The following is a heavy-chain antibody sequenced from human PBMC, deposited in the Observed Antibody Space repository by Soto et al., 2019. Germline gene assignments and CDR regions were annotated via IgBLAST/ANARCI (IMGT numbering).Heavy chain of an antibody. CDR3: ARSYSYGYGDY. D-gene: IGHD5-18*01. Sequence: QVQLVESGGGVVQPGRSLRLSCAASGFTFSSYGMHWVRQAPGKGLEWVAVIWYDGSNKYYADSVKGRFTISRDNSKNTLYLQMTSLRAEDTAVYYCARSYSYGYGDYWGQGTLVTVSS. J-gene: IGHJ4*02. V-gene: IGHV3-33*01. CDR2: IWYDGSNK. CDR1: GFTFSSYG.